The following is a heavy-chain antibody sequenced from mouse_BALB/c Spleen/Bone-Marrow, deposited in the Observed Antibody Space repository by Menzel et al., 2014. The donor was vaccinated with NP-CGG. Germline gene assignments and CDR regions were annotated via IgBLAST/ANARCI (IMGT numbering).Heavy chain of an antibody. CDR3: ARQIYFPYFDY. D-gene: IGHD2-1*01. V-gene: IGHV5-12-2*01. CDR2: ISNGGGST. Sequence: DVHLVESGGGLVQPGGSLKLSCAASGFTFSSYTMSWVRQTPEKRLEWVACISNGGGSTYYPDTVKGRFTISRDNAKNTLYLQMSSLKSEDTAMYYCARQIYFPYFDYWGQGTTLTVSS. J-gene: IGHJ2*01. CDR1: GFTFSSYT.